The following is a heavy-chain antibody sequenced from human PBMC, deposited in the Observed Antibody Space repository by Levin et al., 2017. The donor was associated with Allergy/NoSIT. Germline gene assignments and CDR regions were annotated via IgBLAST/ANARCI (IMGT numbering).Heavy chain of an antibody. J-gene: IGHJ4*02. CDR2: ISGSGGST. CDR1: GFTFSSYA. V-gene: IGHV3-23*01. D-gene: IGHD2-15*01. CDR3: ANDRAATYTYTFDY. Sequence: GGSLRLSCAASGFTFSSYAMSWVRQAPGKGLEWVSAISGSGGSTYYADSVKGRFTISRDNSKNTLYLQMNSLRAEDTAVYYCANDRAATYTYTFDYWGQGTLVTVSS.